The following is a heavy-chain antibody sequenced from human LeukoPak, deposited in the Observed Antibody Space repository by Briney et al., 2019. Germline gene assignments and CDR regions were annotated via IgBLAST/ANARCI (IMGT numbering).Heavy chain of an antibody. CDR1: GFTFDDYA. D-gene: IGHD6-19*01. V-gene: IGHV3-9*01. Sequence: GGSLRLSCAASGFTFDDYAMHWVRQAPGKGLEWVSGISWNSGSMGYADSVKGRFTISRDNAKNSLYLQMNSLRAEDTALYYCAKLGSGWYNYWGQGTLVTVSS. J-gene: IGHJ4*02. CDR2: ISWNSGSM. CDR3: AKLGSGWYNY.